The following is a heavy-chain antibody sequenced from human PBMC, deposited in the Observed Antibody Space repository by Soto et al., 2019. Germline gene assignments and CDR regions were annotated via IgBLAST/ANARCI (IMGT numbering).Heavy chain of an antibody. D-gene: IGHD5-18*01. V-gene: IGHV4-30-2*01. CDR2: IYHSGST. J-gene: IGHJ4*02. CDR1: GGSISSGGYS. Sequence: SETLSLTCAVSGGSISSGGYSWSWIRQPPGKGLEWIGYIYHSGSTYYNPSLKSRVTISVDRSKNQFSLKLSSVTAADTAVYYCARGGYSYGVNLDYWGQGTQGTVSS. CDR3: ARGGYSYGVNLDY.